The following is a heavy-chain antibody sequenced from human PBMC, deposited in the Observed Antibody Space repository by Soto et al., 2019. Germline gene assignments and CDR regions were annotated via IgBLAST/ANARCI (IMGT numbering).Heavy chain of an antibody. CDR1: GYDLSNYC. V-gene: IGHV5-51*01. Sequence: LEVATDGSGYDLSNYCIPCLIQVPGKGLEYMGIIYPGDSDTRYSPSFQGQVTFSADKSINTAYLHWSSAKASDTAMYYCARQGFYGDYSANYFGPSGQGSLVT. J-gene: IGHJ5*02. CDR2: IYPGDSDT. D-gene: IGHD4-17*01. CDR3: ARQGFYGDYSANYFGP.